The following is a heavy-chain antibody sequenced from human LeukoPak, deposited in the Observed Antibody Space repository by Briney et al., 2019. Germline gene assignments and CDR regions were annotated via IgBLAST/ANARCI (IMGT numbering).Heavy chain of an antibody. Sequence: SETLSLTCTVSGGSISSSSYYWGWIRQPPGKGLEWIGSIYYSGSTYYNPPLKSRVTISVDTSKNQFSLKLSSVTAADTAVYYCASVITILDYWGQGTLVTVSS. V-gene: IGHV4-39*07. D-gene: IGHD3-10*01. CDR3: ASVITILDY. CDR2: IYYSGST. CDR1: GGSISSSSYY. J-gene: IGHJ4*02.